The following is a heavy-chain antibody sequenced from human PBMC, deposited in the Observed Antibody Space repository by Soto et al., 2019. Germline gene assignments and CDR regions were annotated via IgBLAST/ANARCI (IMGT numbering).Heavy chain of an antibody. Sequence: ASVKVSCKVSGYTLTELSIHWVRQAPGEGLEWMGGFDLENGETIYAQRFQGRVTMTEESSADTPYLQWSSLKASDTAMYYCAILPRARATDIDYWGQGTLVTVSS. CDR2: FDLENGET. CDR3: AILPRARATDIDY. D-gene: IGHD5-18*01. CDR1: GYTLTELS. V-gene: IGHV1-24*01. J-gene: IGHJ4*02.